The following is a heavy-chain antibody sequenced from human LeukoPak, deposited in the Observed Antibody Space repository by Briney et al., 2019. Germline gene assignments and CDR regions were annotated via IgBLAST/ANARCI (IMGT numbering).Heavy chain of an antibody. CDR1: GGTFSSYA. J-gene: IGHJ4*02. V-gene: IGHV1-69*13. CDR3: ARGGTHSSGWYDY. Sequence: SVKVSCKASGGTFSSYAISWVRQAPRQGLEWMGGIIPIFGTANYAQKFQGRVTITADESTSTAYMELSSLRSEDTAVYYCARGGTHSSGWYDYWGQGTLVTVSS. CDR2: IIPIFGTA. D-gene: IGHD6-19*01.